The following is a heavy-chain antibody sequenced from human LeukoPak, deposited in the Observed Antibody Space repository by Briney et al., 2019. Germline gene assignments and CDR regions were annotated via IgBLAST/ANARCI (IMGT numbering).Heavy chain of an antibody. CDR2: IRSTANGYAT. D-gene: IGHD2-15*01. CDR3: TTDDSVVVVAATGLDWFDP. V-gene: IGHV3-73*01. Sequence: GGSLRLSCAASGFTFSGSALHWVRQASGKGLEWVGRIRSTANGYATAYAASVKGRFTISRDDSKNTAYLQMDSLKTEDTAVYYCTTDDSVVVVAATGLDWFDPWGQGTLVTVSS. CDR1: GFTFSGSA. J-gene: IGHJ5*02.